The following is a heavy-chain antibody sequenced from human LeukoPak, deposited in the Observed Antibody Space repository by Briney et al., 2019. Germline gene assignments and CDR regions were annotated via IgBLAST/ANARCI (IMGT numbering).Heavy chain of an antibody. D-gene: IGHD2-2*01. V-gene: IGHV3-48*02. CDR1: GFRFDSYS. CDR3: ARASCYLRNCYYYGMDV. J-gene: IGHJ6*02. Sequence: GGSLRLSCAAFGFRFDSYSMNWVRQAPGKGLEWPSFISSGSRDIYYADSVKGRFTISRDNGKNSLYLHMNSLRDEDTAVYYCARASCYLRNCYYYGMDVWGQGTTVTVSS. CDR2: ISSGSRDI.